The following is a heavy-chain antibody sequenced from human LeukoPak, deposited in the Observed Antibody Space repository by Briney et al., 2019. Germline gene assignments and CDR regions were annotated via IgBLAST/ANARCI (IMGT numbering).Heavy chain of an antibody. V-gene: IGHV1-2*02. CDR3: ARDRVGSGWPRPYYFEI. CDR2: INPNTGAT. Sequence: ASVKVSCKPSGYTFTGYYLHWVRQAPGQGPEWMGWINPNTGATMSLQKFQGRVTMTRDTSVSTGYMELRSLTSDDSAVYYCARDRVGSGWPRPYYFEIWGQGTLVTVSS. CDR1: GYTFTGYY. D-gene: IGHD6-19*01. J-gene: IGHJ4*02.